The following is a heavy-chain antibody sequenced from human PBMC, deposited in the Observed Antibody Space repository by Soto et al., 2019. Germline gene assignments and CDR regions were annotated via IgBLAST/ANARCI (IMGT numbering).Heavy chain of an antibody. J-gene: IGHJ1*01. CDR1: GFTFSSYA. V-gene: IGHV3-23*01. Sequence: GGSLRLSCAASGFTFSSYAMSWVRQAPGKGLEWVSAISGSGGSTYYADSVKGRFTISRDNSKNTLYLQMNSLRAEDTAVYYCAKGPGDYGDYVDGAEYFQHWGQGTLVTVSS. CDR2: ISGSGGST. CDR3: AKGPGDYGDYVDGAEYFQH. D-gene: IGHD4-17*01.